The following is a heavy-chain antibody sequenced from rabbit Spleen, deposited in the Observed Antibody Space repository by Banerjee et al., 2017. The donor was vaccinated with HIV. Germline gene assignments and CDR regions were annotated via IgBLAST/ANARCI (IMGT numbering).Heavy chain of an antibody. CDR2: INTITGKT. Sequence: QEQLEESGGGLVKPEGSLSLACTASGFSFTDKDVMCWVRQAPGKGLEWIGCINTITGKTVYATWAKGRFTISRASSTTVFLQMTSLTAADRATYFCARDLVGVIGWNFYLWGPGTLVTVS. J-gene: IGHJ4*01. CDR3: ARDLVGVIGWNFYL. D-gene: IGHD2-1*01. CDR1: GFSFTDKDV. V-gene: IGHV1S45*01.